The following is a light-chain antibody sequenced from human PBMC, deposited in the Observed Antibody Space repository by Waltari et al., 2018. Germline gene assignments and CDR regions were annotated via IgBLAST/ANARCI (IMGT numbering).Light chain of an antibody. Sequence: SYVLTQPPSMSVAPGKTARITCGGNNIGVKSVHWYQQKPGQAPLLVIYDNSDRPSGIPERFSGSNSENTATLTINRVEAGDEADYYCQAWDSRSDHRVFGGGTKLTVL. CDR3: QAWDSRSDHRV. CDR2: DNS. V-gene: IGLV3-21*04. CDR1: NIGVKS. J-gene: IGLJ3*02.